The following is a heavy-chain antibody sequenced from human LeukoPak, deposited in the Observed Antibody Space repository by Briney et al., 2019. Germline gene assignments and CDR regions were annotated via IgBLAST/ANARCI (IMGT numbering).Heavy chain of an antibody. D-gene: IGHD3-22*01. V-gene: IGHV4-34*01. CDR1: GGSFSGYY. J-gene: IGHJ5*02. Sequence: PSETLSLTCAVYGGSFSGYYWSWIRQPPGKGLEWIGEIDHSGSTSYNPSLKSRVIISVDMSKNQFSVKLSSVTAADTAVYYCARCQGPTYYYDSSGAKRSWFDPWGQGTLVTVSS. CDR3: ARCQGPTYYYDSSGAKRSWFDP. CDR2: IDHSGST.